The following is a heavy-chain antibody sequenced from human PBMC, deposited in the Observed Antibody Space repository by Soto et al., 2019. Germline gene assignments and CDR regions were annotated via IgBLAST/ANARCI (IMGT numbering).Heavy chain of an antibody. V-gene: IGHV3-53*01. D-gene: IGHD3-10*01. CDR2: LYSGGTT. CDR3: ARGLYDAGSFYFDF. CDR1: GFNFIRKY. J-gene: IGHJ4*02. Sequence: EVQLVESGGGLIQPGGSLRLSCAASGFNFIRKYMIWVRQAPGKGLEWVSILYSGGTTYYAESVKGRFTISRDTSENTLYLQMNSLRAEDTAVYYCARGLYDAGSFYFDFWGQGTLVTVSS.